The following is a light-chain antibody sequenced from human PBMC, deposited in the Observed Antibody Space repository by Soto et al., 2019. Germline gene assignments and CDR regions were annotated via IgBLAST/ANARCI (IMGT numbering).Light chain of an antibody. CDR1: SSNIGAGYD. J-gene: IGLJ2*01. Sequence: QSVLTQPPSVSGAPGQRVTIPCTGSSSNIGAGYDVHWYQQLPGTAPKLLIYGNSNRPSGVPDRFSGSKSGTSASLAITGLQAEDEADYYCQSYDSSLSGLGVFGGGTQLTVL. CDR3: QSYDSSLSGLGV. CDR2: GNS. V-gene: IGLV1-40*01.